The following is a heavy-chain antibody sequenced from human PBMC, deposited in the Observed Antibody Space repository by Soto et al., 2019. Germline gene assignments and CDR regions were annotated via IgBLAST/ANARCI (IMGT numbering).Heavy chain of an antibody. J-gene: IGHJ4*02. Sequence: HLAQSAAEVKKPRASVKVSFKTSDYDFLGYEITWVREAPGHGLEWMGGISPHNGNTKYAQKFQGRMIMTTDTSTDTAYMELRSLISDDTATYYCATLDWGTFDVWGQGTLVTVSS. CDR3: ATLDWGTFDV. CDR2: ISPHNGNT. D-gene: IGHD3-9*01. CDR1: DYDFLGYE. V-gene: IGHV1-18*01.